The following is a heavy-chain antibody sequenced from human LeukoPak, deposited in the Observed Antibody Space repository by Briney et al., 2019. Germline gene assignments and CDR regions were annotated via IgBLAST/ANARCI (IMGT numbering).Heavy chain of an antibody. V-gene: IGHV4-59*03. CDR3: AGWYSNSIVPVY. D-gene: IGHD6-13*01. CDR2: MYHSGSA. CDR1: GGSISSYY. Sequence: SETLSLTCTVSGGSISSYYWTWIRQPPGKGLEWVGYMYHSGSANYNPSHKSRVTISVDTSKNQFSLRLTSVTAADTAVYYCAGWYSNSIVPVYWGQGTLVTVSS. J-gene: IGHJ4*02.